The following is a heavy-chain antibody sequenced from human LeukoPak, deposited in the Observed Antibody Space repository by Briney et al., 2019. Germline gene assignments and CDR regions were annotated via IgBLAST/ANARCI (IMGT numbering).Heavy chain of an antibody. D-gene: IGHD2-2*01. J-gene: IGHJ4*02. Sequence: GGSLRLSCAASGFTFSSYEMDWVRQAPGKGLEWVSYISSSGRTIYYPDSVKGRFTISRDNAKNSLYLQMNSLRAEDTAVYYCVRGVVVVPAAIDYWGQGTLVTVSS. V-gene: IGHV3-48*03. CDR3: VRGVVVVPAAIDY. CDR2: ISSSGRTI. CDR1: GFTFSSYE.